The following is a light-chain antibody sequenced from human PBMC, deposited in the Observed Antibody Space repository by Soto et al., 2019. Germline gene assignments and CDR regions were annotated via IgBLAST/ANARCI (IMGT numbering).Light chain of an antibody. CDR2: DVT. Sequence: QSALTQPASVSGSPGQSIAISCTGTSSDVGGYNYVSWYQQHPGKAPKLIIYDVTNRPSGVSNRFSGSKSGNTASLTISGLQAEDGADYYCSSYTSSSTYVFGTGTKVTVL. CDR1: SSDVGGYNY. J-gene: IGLJ1*01. CDR3: SSYTSSSTYV. V-gene: IGLV2-14*01.